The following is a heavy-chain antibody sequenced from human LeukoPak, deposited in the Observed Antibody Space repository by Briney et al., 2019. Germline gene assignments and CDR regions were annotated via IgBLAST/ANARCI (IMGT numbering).Heavy chain of an antibody. CDR3: ARYYDFLSYMDV. CDR2: IYYSGRT. J-gene: IGHJ6*03. V-gene: IGHV4-30-4*08. D-gene: IGHD3-3*01. Sequence: SETLSLTCTVSAGSISSGEYYWSWIRQPPGKGLEWIGYIYYSGRTYYNPSLKSRLAITVDTSKNQFSLKLNSVTAADMAVYYCARYYDFLSYMDVWGKGTTVTVSS. CDR1: AGSISSGEYY.